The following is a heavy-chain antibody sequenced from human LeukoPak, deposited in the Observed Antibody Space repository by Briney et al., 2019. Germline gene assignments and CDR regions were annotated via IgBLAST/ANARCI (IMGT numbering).Heavy chain of an antibody. D-gene: IGHD6-19*01. CDR3: AKGLSSGWLDWFDP. Sequence: GGSLRLSCAASVFTFDDYAMHWARQATGKGLEWVSGINWKSGSIGYADSVKGRFTISRDNAKNSLYLQMNSLRAEDMALYYCAKGLSSGWLDWFDPWGQGTLVTVSS. CDR2: INWKSGSI. V-gene: IGHV3-9*03. J-gene: IGHJ5*02. CDR1: VFTFDDYA.